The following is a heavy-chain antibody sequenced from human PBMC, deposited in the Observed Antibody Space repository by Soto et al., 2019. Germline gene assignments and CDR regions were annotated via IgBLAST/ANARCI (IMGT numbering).Heavy chain of an antibody. Sequence: PSETLSLTCTVSGGSISSGGYYWSWIRQHPGKGLEWIGYIYYSGSTYYNPSLKSRVTISVDTSKNQFSLRLSSVTAADTAVYYCARDSLDWYSSSARWDQNSYYYYYGMDVWGQGTTVTVSS. D-gene: IGHD6-6*01. CDR3: ARDSLDWYSSSARWDQNSYYYYYGMDV. CDR1: GGSISSGGYY. J-gene: IGHJ6*02. V-gene: IGHV4-31*03. CDR2: IYYSGST.